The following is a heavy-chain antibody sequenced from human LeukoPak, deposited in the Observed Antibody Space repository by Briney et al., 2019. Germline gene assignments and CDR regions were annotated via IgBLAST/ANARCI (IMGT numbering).Heavy chain of an antibody. CDR1: GYTFTGYY. D-gene: IGHD5-18*01. V-gene: IGHV1-2*02. J-gene: IGHJ5*02. Sequence: ASVKVSCKASGYTFTGYYMHWVRQPPGQGLEWMGCINPNSGGRNYAQKFQGRVTMTSDTSISTTYMELSRLRSDDTAVYYCARAFALGGAMVTSYSFDPWGQGTLVTVSS. CDR3: ARAFALGGAMVTSYSFDP. CDR2: INPNSGGR.